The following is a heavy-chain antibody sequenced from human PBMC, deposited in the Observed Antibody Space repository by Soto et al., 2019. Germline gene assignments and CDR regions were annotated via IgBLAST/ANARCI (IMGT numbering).Heavy chain of an antibody. CDR3: ASGVVGLGGSIGWPDYAFDV. Sequence: QVQLVQSGAAVRKPGSSVKVSCKASGGTFTKYAITWVRQAPRQGLEWMGGIVPLPGTTNYAQTFRGRVTISADESTSTAYLELSSLRSEDTALYYCASGVVGLGGSIGWPDYAFDVWGQGTRVSVSS. V-gene: IGHV1-69*01. CDR2: IVPLPGTT. CDR1: GGTFTKYA. J-gene: IGHJ3*01. D-gene: IGHD6-19*01.